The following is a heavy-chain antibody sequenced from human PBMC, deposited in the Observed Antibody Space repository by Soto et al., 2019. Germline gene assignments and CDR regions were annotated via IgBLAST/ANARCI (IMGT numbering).Heavy chain of an antibody. V-gene: IGHV4-31*03. J-gene: IGHJ5*02. CDR3: ARTPKSLTGYYFNWFDP. D-gene: IGHD3-9*01. CDR1: GGSISSGGYY. CDR2: IYYSGST. Sequence: QVQLQESGPGLVKPSQTLSLTCTVSGGSISSGGYYWSWIRQHPGKGLEWIGYIYYSGSTYYNPSLKSRVTISVDTSKNQFSLKLSSVTAADTAVYYCARTPKSLTGYYFNWFDPWGQGTLVTVSS.